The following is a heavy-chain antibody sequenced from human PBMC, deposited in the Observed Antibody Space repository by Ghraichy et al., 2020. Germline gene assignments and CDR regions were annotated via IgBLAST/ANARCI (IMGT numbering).Heavy chain of an antibody. CDR1: GGSFSGYY. J-gene: IGHJ2*01. CDR2: INHSGST. CDR3: NGKPSLGHWYFDL. V-gene: IGHV4-34*01. Sequence: SETLSLTCAVYGGSFSGYYWSWIRQPPGKGLEWIGEINHSGSTNYNPSLKSRVTISVDTSKNQFSLKLSSVTAADTAVYYCNGKPSLGHWYFDLWGRGTLVTVSS.